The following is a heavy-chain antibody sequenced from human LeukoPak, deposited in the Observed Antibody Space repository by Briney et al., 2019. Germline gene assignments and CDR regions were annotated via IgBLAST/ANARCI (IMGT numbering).Heavy chain of an antibody. Sequence: SETLSLTCAVYGGSFSGYYWSWIRQPPGKGLEWIGEINHSGSTNYNPSLKSRVTISVDTSKNQFSLKLSSVTAADTAVYYCASSNLWSGYYLNRYFDYWGQGTLVTVSS. CDR2: INHSGST. J-gene: IGHJ4*02. V-gene: IGHV4-34*01. CDR3: ASSNLWSGYYLNRYFDY. CDR1: GGSFSGYY. D-gene: IGHD3-3*01.